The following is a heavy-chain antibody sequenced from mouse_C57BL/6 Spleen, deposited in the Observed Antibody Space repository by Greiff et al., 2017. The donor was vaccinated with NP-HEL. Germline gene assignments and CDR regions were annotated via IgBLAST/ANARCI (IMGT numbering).Heavy chain of an antibody. CDR3: TREDYYGSSRGYAMDY. V-gene: IGHV5-9-1*02. CDR2: ISSGGDYI. CDR1: GFTFSSYA. Sequence: EVQRVESGEGLVKPGGSLKLSCAASGFTFSSYAMSWVRQTPEKRLEWVAYISSGGDYIYYADTVKGRFTISRDNARNTLYLQMSSLKSEDTAMYYCTREDYYGSSRGYAMDYWGQGTSVTVSS. D-gene: IGHD1-1*01. J-gene: IGHJ4*01.